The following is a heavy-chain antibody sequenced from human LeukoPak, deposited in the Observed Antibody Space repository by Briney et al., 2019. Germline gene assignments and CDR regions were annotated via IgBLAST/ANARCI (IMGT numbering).Heavy chain of an antibody. D-gene: IGHD6-19*01. CDR1: GXSISSYY. CDR3: AREEASIAVAGTVPNFDY. J-gene: IGHJ4*02. CDR2: IYYSGST. Sequence: SETLSLTCTVSGXSISSYYWSWVRQPPGXGLEWIGYIYYSGSTNYNPSLKSRVTISVDTSKNQFSLKLSSVTAADTAVYYCAREEASIAVAGTVPNFDYWGQGTLVTVSS. V-gene: IGHV4-59*01.